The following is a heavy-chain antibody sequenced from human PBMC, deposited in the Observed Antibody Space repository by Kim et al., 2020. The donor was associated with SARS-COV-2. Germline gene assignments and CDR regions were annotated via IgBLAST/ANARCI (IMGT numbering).Heavy chain of an antibody. D-gene: IGHD6-13*01. CDR1: GFTFSSYG. CDR3: AKDSSWLSGGMDV. CDR2: IWYDGSNK. J-gene: IGHJ6*02. Sequence: GGSLRLSYAASGFTFSSYGMHWVRQAPGKGLEWVAVIWYDGSNKYYADSVKGRFTISRDNYKNTLYLQMNSLRAEDTAVYYCAKDSSWLSGGMDVWGQGT. V-gene: IGHV3-33*06.